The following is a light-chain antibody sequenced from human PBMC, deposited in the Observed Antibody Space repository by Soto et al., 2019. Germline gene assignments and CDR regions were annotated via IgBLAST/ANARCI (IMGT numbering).Light chain of an antibody. Sequence: SYELTQPPSVSVAPGKTARITWGGNNIGSKSVHWYQQKPGQAPVLVIYYDSDRPSGIPERFSGSNSGNTATLTISRVEAGDEADYYCQVWDSSSDHPGVFGGGTKVTVL. CDR3: QVWDSSSDHPGV. CDR1: NIGSKS. CDR2: YDS. J-gene: IGLJ3*02. V-gene: IGLV3-21*04.